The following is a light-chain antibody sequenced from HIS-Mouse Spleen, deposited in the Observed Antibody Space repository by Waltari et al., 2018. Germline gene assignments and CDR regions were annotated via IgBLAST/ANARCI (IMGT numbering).Light chain of an antibody. CDR2: LGS. Sequence: DIVMTQSPLSLPVTPGEPASLPCRSRQSLLHSNGYNYLDCYLQKPGQSPQLLIYLGSNRASGVPDRFSGSGSGTDFTLKISRVEAEDVGVYYCMQALQTPFTFGPGTKVDIK. V-gene: IGKV2-28*01. CDR3: MQALQTPFT. CDR1: QSLLHSNGYNY. J-gene: IGKJ3*01.